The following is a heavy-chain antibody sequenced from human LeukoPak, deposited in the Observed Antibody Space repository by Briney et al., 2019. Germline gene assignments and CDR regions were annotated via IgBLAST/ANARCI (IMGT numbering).Heavy chain of an antibody. V-gene: IGHV1-69*05. CDR3: ASGIAAALAFVY. CDR2: IIPIFGTA. J-gene: IGHJ4*02. D-gene: IGHD6-13*01. CDR1: GGTFSSYA. Sequence: SVKVSCKASGGTFSSYAISWVRQAPGQGLEWMGRIIPIFGTANYAQKFQGRVTITTDESRSTAYMELSSLRSEDTAVYYCASGIAAALAFVYWGQGTLVTVSS.